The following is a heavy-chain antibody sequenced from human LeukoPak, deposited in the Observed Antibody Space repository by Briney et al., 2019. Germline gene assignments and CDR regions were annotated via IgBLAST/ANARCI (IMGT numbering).Heavy chain of an antibody. CDR3: ARGWRKGRYGFGWYFDY. V-gene: IGHV4-38-2*02. CDR1: GYSISSGYY. CDR2: IYHSGST. Sequence: SETLSLTCTVSGYSISSGYYWGWIRQPPGKGLGWIGSIYHSGSTYYNPSLKSRVTISVDTSKNQFSLKLSSVTPEDTAVYYCARGWRKGRYGFGWYFDYWGQGTLVTVSS. J-gene: IGHJ4*02. D-gene: IGHD5-18*01.